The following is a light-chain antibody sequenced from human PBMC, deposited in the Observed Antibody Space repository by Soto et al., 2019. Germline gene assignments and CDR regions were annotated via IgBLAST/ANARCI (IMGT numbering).Light chain of an antibody. CDR2: DNS. V-gene: IGLV1-40*01. CDR1: SSNIGAGYD. CDR3: QSHDSNLSAYV. Sequence: QPVLTQPPSVSGAPGQRVTISCTGSSSNIGAGYDVHWYQQFPGTAPKLLIYDNSNRPSGVPDRFSGSKSGTSASLAITGLQAEDEADYYCQSHDSNLSAYVFGTGTKLTVL. J-gene: IGLJ1*01.